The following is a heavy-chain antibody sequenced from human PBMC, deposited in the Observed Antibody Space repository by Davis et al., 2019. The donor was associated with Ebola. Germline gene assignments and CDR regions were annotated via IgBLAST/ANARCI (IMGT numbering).Heavy chain of an antibody. CDR2: FDPEDGEI. V-gene: IGHV1-24*01. CDR1: GGALAYFS. J-gene: IGHJ4*02. Sequence: AASVKVSCKVSGGALAYFSMHWVRLVSGKGLEWVGGFDPEDGEIVYAQKFQGRVTMTEDTSTDTAYMELSSLRSGDTAINYCATVRAHSRHDNWGQGTLVTVAS. D-gene: IGHD3-22*01. CDR3: ATVRAHSRHDN.